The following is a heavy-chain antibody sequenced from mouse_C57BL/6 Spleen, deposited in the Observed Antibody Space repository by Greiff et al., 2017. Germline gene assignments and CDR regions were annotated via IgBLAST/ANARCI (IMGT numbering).Heavy chain of an antibody. CDR3: ARRYYGSSYYDY. CDR1: GYTFTSYW. J-gene: IGHJ2*01. Sequence: VQLQQPGAELVRPGTSVKLSCKASGYTFTSYWMHWVKQRPGQGLEWIGVIDPSDSYTNYNQKFKGKATLTVDTSSSTAYMQLSSLTSDDSAVYYCARRYYGSSYYDYWGQGTTLTVSS. V-gene: IGHV1-59*01. D-gene: IGHD1-1*01. CDR2: IDPSDSYT.